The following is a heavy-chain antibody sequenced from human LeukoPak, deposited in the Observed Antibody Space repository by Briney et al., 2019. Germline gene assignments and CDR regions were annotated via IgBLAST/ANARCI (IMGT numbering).Heavy chain of an antibody. V-gene: IGHV1-18*01. J-gene: IGHJ3*02. CDR1: GYTFTSYG. D-gene: IGHD3-10*01. Sequence: ASVKVSCKASGYTFTSYGISWVRQAPGQGLEWMGWISAYNGNTNYAQKLQGRVTMTTDTSTSTAYMELRSLRSDDTAVYYCARESVLLWFGELLGHDAFDIWGQGTMVTVSS. CDR2: ISAYNGNT. CDR3: ARESVLLWFGELLGHDAFDI.